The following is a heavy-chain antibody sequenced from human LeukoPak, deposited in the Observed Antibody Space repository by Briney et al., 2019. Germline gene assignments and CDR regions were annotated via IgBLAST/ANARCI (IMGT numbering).Heavy chain of an antibody. Sequence: ASVKVSCEASGGTFSSYAISWVRQAPGQGLEWMGRIIPIFGIANYAQKFQGRVTITADKSTSTAYMELSSLRSEDTAVYYCARETGYCSGGSCYYDAFDIWGQGTMVTVSS. D-gene: IGHD2-15*01. CDR2: IIPIFGIA. V-gene: IGHV1-69*04. J-gene: IGHJ3*02. CDR3: ARETGYCSGGSCYYDAFDI. CDR1: GGTFSSYA.